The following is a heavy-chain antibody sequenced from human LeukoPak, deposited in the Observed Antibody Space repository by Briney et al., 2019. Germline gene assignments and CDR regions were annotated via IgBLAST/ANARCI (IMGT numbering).Heavy chain of an antibody. Sequence: PGGSLRLSCAASGFNLSSNPLIWVRQAPGKGLEWVSTIYSDGSTSYADSVKGRFTISRDSSRNTLHLQMNSLRAEDTAVYYCARVKPAGAWLGYFDYWGQGTLVTVSS. CDR3: ARVKPAGAWLGYFDY. CDR2: IYSDGST. V-gene: IGHV3-66*01. D-gene: IGHD6-19*01. CDR1: GFNLSSNP. J-gene: IGHJ4*02.